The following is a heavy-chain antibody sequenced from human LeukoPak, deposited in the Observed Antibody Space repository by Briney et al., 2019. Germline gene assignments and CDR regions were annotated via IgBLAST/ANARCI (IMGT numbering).Heavy chain of an antibody. CDR3: AGGEVIAAAAAAFDY. J-gene: IGHJ4*02. CDR1: GGSISSYY. V-gene: IGHV4-59*01. D-gene: IGHD6-13*01. CDR2: IYYSGST. Sequence: PSETLSLTCTVSGGSISSYYWSWIRQPPGKGLEWIGYIYYSGSTNYNPSLKSRVTISVDTSKNRFSLKLSSVTAADTAVYYCAGGEVIAAAAAAFDYWGQGTLVTVSS.